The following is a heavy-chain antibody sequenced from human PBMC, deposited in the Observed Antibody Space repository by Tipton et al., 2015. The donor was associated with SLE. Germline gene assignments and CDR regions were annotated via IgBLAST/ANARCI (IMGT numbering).Heavy chain of an antibody. CDR1: GFTFRSFW. V-gene: IGHV3-74*01. Sequence: SLRLSCTASGFTFRSFWMHWVRQAPGKGLVWVSRIDSDGRDTIYADSVKGRFTVSRDNAKNTLYLHLNSLRADDTALYYCASGGLDQAFDIWGQGTMVTVTS. D-gene: IGHD2-2*01. CDR3: ASGGLDQAFDI. CDR2: IDSDGRDT. J-gene: IGHJ3*02.